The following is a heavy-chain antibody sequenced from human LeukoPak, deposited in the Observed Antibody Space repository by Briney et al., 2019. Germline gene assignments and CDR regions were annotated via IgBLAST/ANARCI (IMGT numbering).Heavy chain of an antibody. Sequence: ASVKVSCKASGYTFTSYAMNWVRQAPGQGLEWMGWINTNTGNPTYAQGFTGRFVFSLDTSVSTAYLQISSLKAEDTAVYYCARATGVTYYYDSSGYYSFDYWGQGTLVTVSS. V-gene: IGHV7-4-1*02. CDR1: GYTFTSYA. CDR2: INTNTGNP. D-gene: IGHD3-22*01. J-gene: IGHJ4*02. CDR3: ARATGVTYYYDSSGYYSFDY.